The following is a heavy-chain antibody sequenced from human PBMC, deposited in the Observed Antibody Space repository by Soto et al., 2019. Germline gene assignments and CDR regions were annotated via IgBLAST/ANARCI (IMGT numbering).Heavy chain of an antibody. CDR2: INPDSGAT. Sequence: HEHLVQSGAEVKRPGASLKVSCKASGYSFTGYYIHWVRQAPGQGLEWMGWINPDSGATNYAQNFQGRGTLTSYTSIRTASIDLTRLTSDDTAVYYCARGDYGTGGYPFPYFDYWGQGTLVIVSS. D-gene: IGHD2-8*02. V-gene: IGHV1-2*02. CDR3: ARGDYGTGGYPFPYFDY. CDR1: GYSFTGYY. J-gene: IGHJ4*02.